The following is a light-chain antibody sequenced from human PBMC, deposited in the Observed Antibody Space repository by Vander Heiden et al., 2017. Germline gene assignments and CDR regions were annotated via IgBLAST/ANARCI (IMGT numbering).Light chain of an antibody. Sequence: QTVVTQEPSFSVSPGGTVPLTCGLSSGSVSTSYYPSWYQQTPGQAPRTLIYSTNTRSSGVPDRFSGSILGNKAALTITGAQADDESDYYCVLYKVFGGGTKLTVL. V-gene: IGLV8-61*01. CDR1: SGSVSTSYY. CDR2: STN. CDR3: VLYKV. J-gene: IGLJ3*02.